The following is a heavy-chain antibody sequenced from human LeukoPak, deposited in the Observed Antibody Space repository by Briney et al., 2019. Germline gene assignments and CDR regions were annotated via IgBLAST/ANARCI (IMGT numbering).Heavy chain of an antibody. Sequence: GRSLRLSCAASGFTFSSYGMHWVRQAPGKGLEWVGFIRSKAYGGTTEYAASVKGRFTISRDDSKSIAYLQMNSLKTEDTAVYYCTYPPGTYWYFDLWGRGTLVTVSS. J-gene: IGHJ2*01. CDR1: GFTFSSYG. CDR2: IRSKAYGGTT. CDR3: TYPPGTYWYFDL. V-gene: IGHV3-49*04.